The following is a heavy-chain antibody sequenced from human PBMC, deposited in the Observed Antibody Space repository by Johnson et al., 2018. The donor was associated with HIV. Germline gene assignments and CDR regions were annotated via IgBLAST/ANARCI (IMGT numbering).Heavy chain of an antibody. V-gene: IGHV3-15*01. CDR3: TTTVAGGAS. CDR2: IKRKTDGGTT. D-gene: IGHD6-19*01. Sequence: VQLVESGGGLVQPGGSLRRSCAASGLTFTNAWMNWVRQAPGKGLEWAGRIKRKTDGGTTDYAAPGKGRFTIPRDDSKNTLYLQMNSLKTEDTAVYYCTTTVAGGASWGQGTMVTVSA. J-gene: IGHJ3*01. CDR1: GLTFTNAW.